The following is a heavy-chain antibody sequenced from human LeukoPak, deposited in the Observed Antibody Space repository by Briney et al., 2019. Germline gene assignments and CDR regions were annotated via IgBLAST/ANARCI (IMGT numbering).Heavy chain of an antibody. D-gene: IGHD3-10*01. Sequence: GESLKISCKASGYRFTYHWIAWVRQTPGKGLEWMGIIYPGDSDTRYGPSFQGQVTISADKSISTAYLQWSSLKASDTAMYFCARLPNSGADLTWFDPWGQGTLVTVSS. CDR2: IYPGDSDT. CDR3: ARLPNSGADLTWFDP. J-gene: IGHJ5*02. CDR1: GYRFTYHW. V-gene: IGHV5-51*01.